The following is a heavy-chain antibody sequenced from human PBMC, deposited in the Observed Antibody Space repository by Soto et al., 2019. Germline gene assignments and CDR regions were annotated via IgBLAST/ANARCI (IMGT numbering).Heavy chain of an antibody. CDR2: INAGNGNT. Sequence: ASVKVSCKASGYTFTSYAMHWVRQAPGQRLEWMGWINAGNGNTKYSQKFQGRVTITRDTSASTAYMELSSLRSEDTAVYYCARSDSSGYYYQAEGLDYWGQGTLVTVSS. J-gene: IGHJ4*02. V-gene: IGHV1-3*01. CDR3: ARSDSSGYYYQAEGLDY. CDR1: GYTFTSYA. D-gene: IGHD3-22*01.